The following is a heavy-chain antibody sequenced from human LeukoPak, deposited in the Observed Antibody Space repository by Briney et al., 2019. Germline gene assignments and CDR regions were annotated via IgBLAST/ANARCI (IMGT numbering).Heavy chain of an antibody. V-gene: IGHV3-48*01. CDR3: AREAIAAAGYFDY. D-gene: IGHD6-13*01. CDR2: ISSSSSTI. CDR1: GFTFSSYS. J-gene: IGHJ4*02. Sequence: GGSLRLSCGASGFTFSSYSMNWVRQAPGKGLEGVSYISSSSSTIYYADSVKDRFTISSDNAKNSLYLQMTSLRAEATAVYYCAREAIAAAGYFDYWGQGALVTVSS.